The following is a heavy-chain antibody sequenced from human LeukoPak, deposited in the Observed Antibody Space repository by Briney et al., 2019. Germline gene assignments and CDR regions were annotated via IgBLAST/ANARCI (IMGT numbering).Heavy chain of an antibody. D-gene: IGHD6-19*01. CDR2: IRSKAYGGTT. CDR1: GFTFGDYA. Sequence: GGSLRLSCTASGFTFGDYAMSWFRQAPGKGLEWVGFIRSKAYGGTTEYAASVKGRFTISRDDSKSIAYLQMNSLKTEDTAVYYCTRDMPRYSSGPNWFDPWGQGTLVTVSS. V-gene: IGHV3-49*03. CDR3: TRDMPRYSSGPNWFDP. J-gene: IGHJ5*02.